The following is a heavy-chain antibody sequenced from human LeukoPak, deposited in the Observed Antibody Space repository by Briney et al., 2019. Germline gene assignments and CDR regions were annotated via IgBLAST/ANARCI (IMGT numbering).Heavy chain of an antibody. J-gene: IGHJ6*02. V-gene: IGHV1-69*04. CDR3: ARSDIVDYYYYGMDV. D-gene: IGHD2-21*01. Sequence: ASVKVSCKASGGTFSNYAISWVRQAPGQGLEWMGRIIPILGIPSYAQRFQGRVTITADESPSAAYMELGSLRSEDTAVYYCARSDIVDYYYYGMDVWGQGTTVTVSS. CDR2: IIPILGIP. CDR1: GGTFSNYA.